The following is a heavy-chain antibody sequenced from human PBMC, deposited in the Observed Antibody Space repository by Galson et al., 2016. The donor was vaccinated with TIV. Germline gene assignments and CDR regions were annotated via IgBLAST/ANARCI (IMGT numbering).Heavy chain of an antibody. D-gene: IGHD3-22*01. CDR3: ARGDYFDNSGYFDY. J-gene: IGHJ4*02. V-gene: IGHV3-9*01. Sequence: SLRLSCAASGFTFDDYAMHWVRQAPGKGLEWVSGISWNSGNIGYGDPVKGRFTISRDNAKNSLYLQMNSLRAEDTALYYCARGDYFDNSGYFDYWGQGTLVTVSS. CDR2: ISWNSGNI. CDR1: GFTFDDYA.